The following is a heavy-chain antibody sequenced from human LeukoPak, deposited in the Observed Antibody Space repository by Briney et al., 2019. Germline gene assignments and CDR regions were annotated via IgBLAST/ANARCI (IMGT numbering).Heavy chain of an antibody. CDR3: AKGDSGYYYGY. V-gene: IGHV3-23*01. J-gene: IGHJ4*02. CDR2: ISGSAGST. CDR1: GFTFSSYA. D-gene: IGHD3-22*01. Sequence: GGSLRLSCAASGFTFSSYAMSWVRQAPGKGLEWVSAISGSAGSTYYADSVKGRFTISGDNSKNTLYLQMNSLRAEDTAVYYCAKGDSGYYYGYWGQGTLVTVSS.